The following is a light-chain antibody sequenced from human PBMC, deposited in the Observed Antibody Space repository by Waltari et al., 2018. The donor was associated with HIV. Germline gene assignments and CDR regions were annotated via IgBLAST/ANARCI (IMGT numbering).Light chain of an antibody. V-gene: IGLV1-44*01. CDR2: SNT. J-gene: IGLJ3*02. CDR1: SSNIGSNT. CDR3: AAWDDGLNGWV. Sequence: QSVLTQPPSASGTPGQRVTISCSESSSNIGSNTVNWYQQLPGTAPKLLIYSNTQRPSGVPDRFSGSKSGTSASLAISGLQSEDEADYYCAAWDDGLNGWVFGGGTKLTVL.